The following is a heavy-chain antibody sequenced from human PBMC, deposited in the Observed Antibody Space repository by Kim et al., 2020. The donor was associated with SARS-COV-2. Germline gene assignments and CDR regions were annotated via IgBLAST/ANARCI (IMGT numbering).Heavy chain of an antibody. Sequence: ADSWKGRFTISRDNSKNTLYLQMNSLRAEDTAVYYCAKTDRIVGAAAIDYGGQGTLVTVSS. CDR3: AKTDRIVGAAAIDY. J-gene: IGHJ4*02. D-gene: IGHD1-26*01. V-gene: IGHV3-23*01.